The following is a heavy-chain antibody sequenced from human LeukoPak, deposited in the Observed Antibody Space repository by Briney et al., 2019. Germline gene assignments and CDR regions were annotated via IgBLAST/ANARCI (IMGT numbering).Heavy chain of an antibody. V-gene: IGHV4-39*07. CDR2: IHYSGNT. D-gene: IGHD3-10*01. CDR1: GGSTSSSNYY. Sequence: SETLSLTCTVSGGSTSSSNYYWGWIRQPPGKGLEWIGGIHYSGNTYYNPSLKSRVTISVDTSKNQFSLKLSSVTAADTAVYYCARVYGSGSALEYWGQGTLVTVSS. J-gene: IGHJ4*02. CDR3: ARVYGSGSALEY.